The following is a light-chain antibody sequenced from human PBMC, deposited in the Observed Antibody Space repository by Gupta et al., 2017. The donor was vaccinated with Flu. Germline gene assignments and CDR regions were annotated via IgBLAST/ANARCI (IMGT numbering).Light chain of an antibody. V-gene: IGKV3-20*01. CDR1: QTISRSY. CDR3: QQYGSSPPWT. J-gene: IGKJ1*01. CDR2: GAS. Sequence: LSLCPGEGATLSCRASQTISRSYLAWYQQKPGQAPRLLIYGASSRATGVPDRFSGSGYGTDFTLTISRREPGDFAVYYCQQYGSSPPWTFGQGTKVEIK.